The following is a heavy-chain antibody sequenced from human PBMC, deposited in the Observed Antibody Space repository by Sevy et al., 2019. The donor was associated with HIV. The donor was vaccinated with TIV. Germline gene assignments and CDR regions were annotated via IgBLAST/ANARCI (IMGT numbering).Heavy chain of an antibody. CDR2: IYYSGST. Sequence: SETLSLTCTVSGGSISSGGYYWSWIRQHPGKGLEWIGYIYYSGSTYYNPSLKSRVTISVDTSKNQLSLKRSSVTAADTAVYYCARDPLDGGNSYFDYWGQGTLVTVSS. J-gene: IGHJ4*02. V-gene: IGHV4-31*03. D-gene: IGHD2-21*02. CDR3: ARDPLDGGNSYFDY. CDR1: GGSISSGGYY.